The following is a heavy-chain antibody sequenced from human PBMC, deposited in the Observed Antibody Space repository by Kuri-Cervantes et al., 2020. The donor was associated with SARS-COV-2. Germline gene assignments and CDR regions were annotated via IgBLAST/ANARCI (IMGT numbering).Heavy chain of an antibody. D-gene: IGHD1-26*01. Sequence: GESLKISCSASGFTFSSYAMHWVRQAPGKGLEYVSAISSNGGSTYYADSVKGRFTISRDNAKNSLLLQMNSLRVEDTAVYYCARDWASGDYYYGMDVWGQGTTVTVSS. CDR3: ARDWASGDYYYGMDV. CDR1: GFTFSSYA. CDR2: ISSNGGST. J-gene: IGHJ6*02. V-gene: IGHV3-64*04.